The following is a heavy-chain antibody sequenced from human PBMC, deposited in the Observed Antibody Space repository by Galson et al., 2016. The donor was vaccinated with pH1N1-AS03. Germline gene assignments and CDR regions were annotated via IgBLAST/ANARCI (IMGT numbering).Heavy chain of an antibody. J-gene: IGHJ3*02. V-gene: IGHV6-1*01. D-gene: IGHD1-1*01. CDR1: GDSVSSNIDA. CDR3: ARGRYSAFDI. CDR2: TYWRSKWYN. Sequence: CAISGDSVSSNIDAWNWIRQSPSGGLEWLGRTYWRSKWYNDYAVSVKGRITINPDTSKNQSSLQLNSVTPEDTAVYYCARGRYSAFDIWGQGTMVTVSS.